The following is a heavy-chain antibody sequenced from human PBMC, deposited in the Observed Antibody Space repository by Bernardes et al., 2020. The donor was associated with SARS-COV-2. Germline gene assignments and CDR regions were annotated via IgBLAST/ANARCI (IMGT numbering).Heavy chain of an antibody. CDR1: GFTFSYHL. Sequence: GGSLRLSCAASGFTFSYHLFSWFRQAPGKGLEWVSSIYRAGRYVSYGDSVRGRFTTSRDNTRTSVFLQMESLRAEDTAVYYCARDVGGTDWRFGFDVWGPGTMVHVSS. D-gene: IGHD1-7*01. V-gene: IGHV3-21*01. J-gene: IGHJ3*01. CDR3: ARDVGGTDWRFGFDV. CDR2: IYRAGRYV.